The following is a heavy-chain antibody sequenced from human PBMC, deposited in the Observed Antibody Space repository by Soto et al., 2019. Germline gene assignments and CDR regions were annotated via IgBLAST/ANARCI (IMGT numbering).Heavy chain of an antibody. CDR1: GGSISSGDYY. CDR2: IYYSGST. D-gene: IGHD3-10*01. J-gene: IGHJ4*02. CDR3: ARVGGFGATTIDY. V-gene: IGHV4-30-4*01. Sequence: SETLSVTCTVSGGSISSGDYYWSWNRQPPGKGLEWIGYIYYSGSTYYNPSLKSRVTISVDTSKNQFSLKLSSVTAADTAVYYCARVGGFGATTIDYWGQGTLVTVSS.